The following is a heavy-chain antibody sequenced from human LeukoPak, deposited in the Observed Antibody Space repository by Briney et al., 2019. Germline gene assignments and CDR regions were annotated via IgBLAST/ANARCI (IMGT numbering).Heavy chain of an antibody. V-gene: IGHV5-51*01. Sequence: GESLKISCKASGYRFTAYWIAWVRQMPGKGLEWMGIIYPGDSDTRYSPSFQGQVTISADKSISTAYLQWSSLKASDTAMYYCARHARYSGSYEYYFDYWGQGTLVTVSS. D-gene: IGHD1-26*01. J-gene: IGHJ4*02. CDR1: GYRFTAYW. CDR2: IYPGDSDT. CDR3: ARHARYSGSYEYYFDY.